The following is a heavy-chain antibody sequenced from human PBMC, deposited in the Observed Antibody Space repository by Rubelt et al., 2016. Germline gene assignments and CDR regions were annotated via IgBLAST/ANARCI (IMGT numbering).Heavy chain of an antibody. Sequence: QVQLVQSGAEVKKPGASVKVSCKASGYTFTGYYMHWVRQAPGQGLEWVGRINPNSGGTNYAQKVQGWVTMTRDTSISTAYMELSRLRSDDTAVYYCASDADYYDSSGYYPFWGQGTLVTVSS. V-gene: IGHV1-2*04. D-gene: IGHD3-22*01. CDR2: INPNSGGT. CDR1: GYTFTGYY. J-gene: IGHJ4*02. CDR3: ASDADYYDSSGYYPF.